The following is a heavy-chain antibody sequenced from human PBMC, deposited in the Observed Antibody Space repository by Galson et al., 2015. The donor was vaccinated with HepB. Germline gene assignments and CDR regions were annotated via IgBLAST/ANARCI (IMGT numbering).Heavy chain of an antibody. CDR2: INPDSGGT. Sequence: SVKVSCKASGYTFTGYYIHWVGQAPGQGLEWMGRINPDSGGTNFAQKFQGRVTMTRDTSISTAYMELSKLRSDDTAVYYCAFYSSGNYYNGHYYSYMDVWGKGTTVTVSS. D-gene: IGHD3-10*01. J-gene: IGHJ6*03. CDR3: AFYSSGNYYNGHYYSYMDV. CDR1: GYTFTGYY. V-gene: IGHV1-2*06.